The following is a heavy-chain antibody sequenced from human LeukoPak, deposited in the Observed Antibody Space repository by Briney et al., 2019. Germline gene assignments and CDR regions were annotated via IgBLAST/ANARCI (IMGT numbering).Heavy chain of an antibody. D-gene: IGHD6-13*01. V-gene: IGHV3-23*01. CDR2: ISGSGGTT. Sequence: PGGSLRLSCAASGFTFGNYAMSWVRQAPGKGLEWVSGISGSGGTTYYADSVKGRFTISRDNSKNTLYLQMNSLRAEDTAVYYCAKTRPLDSSSWSHGDYWGQGTLVTVSS. J-gene: IGHJ4*02. CDR3: AKTRPLDSSSWSHGDY. CDR1: GFTFGNYA.